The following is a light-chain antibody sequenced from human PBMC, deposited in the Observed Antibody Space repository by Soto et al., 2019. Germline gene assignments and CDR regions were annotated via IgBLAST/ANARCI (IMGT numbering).Light chain of an antibody. CDR2: LNSDGSH. V-gene: IGLV4-69*01. J-gene: IGLJ2*01. Sequence: QLVLTQSPSVSASLGASVKLTCTLSSGHSNNAVVWHQQQPEKGPRYVMKLNSDGSHTKGDGIPDRFSGSRSGTERYLTISSLQSEDEADYYCQTWGTDIHVVFGGGTKLTVL. CDR3: QTWGTDIHVV. CDR1: SGHSNNA.